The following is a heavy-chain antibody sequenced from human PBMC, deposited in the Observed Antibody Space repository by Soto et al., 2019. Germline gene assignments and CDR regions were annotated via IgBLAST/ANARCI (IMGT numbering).Heavy chain of an antibody. J-gene: IGHJ3*02. Sequence: EVQLVESGGGLVQPGRSLRLSCAASGFTFDDYAMHWVRQAPGKGLEWVSGISWNSGSIGYADSVKGRFTISRDNAKNSLYLQMNSLRAEDTALYYCAKGYSSSWYFGAFDIWGQGTMVTVSS. CDR1: GFTFDDYA. D-gene: IGHD6-13*01. CDR2: ISWNSGSI. V-gene: IGHV3-9*01. CDR3: AKGYSSSWYFGAFDI.